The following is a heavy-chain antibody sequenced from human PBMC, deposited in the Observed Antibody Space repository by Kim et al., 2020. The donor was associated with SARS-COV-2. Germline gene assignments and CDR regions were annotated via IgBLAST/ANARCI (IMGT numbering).Heavy chain of an antibody. CDR3: ARDGLYEGDDGFDI. J-gene: IGHJ3*02. D-gene: IGHD2-2*02. V-gene: IGHV1-69*01. Sequence: AQKFQGRVTITADESTSTAYMELSSLRSEDTAVYYCARDGLYEGDDGFDIWGQGTLVTVSS.